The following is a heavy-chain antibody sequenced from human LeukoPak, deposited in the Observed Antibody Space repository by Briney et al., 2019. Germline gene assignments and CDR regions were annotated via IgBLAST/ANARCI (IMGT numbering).Heavy chain of an antibody. CDR2: IYYSGST. Sequence: SETLSLTCTVSGGSISSGDYYWSWIRQPPGKGLEWIGYIYYSGSTYYNPSLKSRITISVDTSKNQFSLKLSSVTAADTAVYYCARSYDISPIDYWGQGTLVTVSS. D-gene: IGHD3-9*01. CDR3: ARSYDISPIDY. CDR1: GGSISSGDYY. V-gene: IGHV4-30-4*08. J-gene: IGHJ4*02.